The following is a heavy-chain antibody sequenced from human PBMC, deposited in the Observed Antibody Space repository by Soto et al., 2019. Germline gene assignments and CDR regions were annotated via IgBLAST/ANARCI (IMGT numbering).Heavy chain of an antibody. CDR2: FDPEDGET. J-gene: IGHJ4*02. CDR1: GYTLTELS. CDR3: ATGPGYCSGGSCYSLFDH. Sequence: ASVKVSCKVSGYTLTELSMHWVRQAPGKGREWMGGFDPEDGETIYAQKFQGRVTMTEDTSTDTAYMELSSLRSEDTAVYYCATGPGYCSGGSCYSLFDHWGQGTLVTVSS. V-gene: IGHV1-24*01. D-gene: IGHD2-15*01.